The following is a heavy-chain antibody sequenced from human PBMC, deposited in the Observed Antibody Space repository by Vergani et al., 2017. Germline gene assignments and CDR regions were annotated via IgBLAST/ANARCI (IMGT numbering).Heavy chain of an antibody. V-gene: IGHV1-2*02. Sequence: QVQLVQSGAEVKKPGASVKVSCKASGYTFTGYYMHWVRQAPGQGLEWMGWINPNSGGINYEQKFQGRVTMTRETSISTAYMELSRLRYDDTAVYYCAREFHDVWSGYFYFDYWGQGTLVTVSS. CDR3: AREFHDVWSGYFYFDY. CDR2: INPNSGGI. J-gene: IGHJ4*02. CDR1: GYTFTGYY. D-gene: IGHD3-3*01.